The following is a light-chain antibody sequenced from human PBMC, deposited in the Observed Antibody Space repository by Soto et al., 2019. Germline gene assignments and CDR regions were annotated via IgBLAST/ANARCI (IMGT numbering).Light chain of an antibody. Sequence: QPVLTQPPSASGTPGQRVTISCSGSSSNIGSNTVNWYQQLPGTAPKLLIYSNNQRPSGVPDRFSGSKSGPSASLAISGLQSEDEADYFCAAWDDSLNGVLFGGGTKLTVL. V-gene: IGLV1-44*01. CDR3: AAWDDSLNGVL. CDR1: SSNIGSNT. CDR2: SNN. J-gene: IGLJ2*01.